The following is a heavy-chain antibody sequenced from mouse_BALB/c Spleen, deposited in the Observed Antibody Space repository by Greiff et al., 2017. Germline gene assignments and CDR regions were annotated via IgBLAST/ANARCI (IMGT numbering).Heavy chain of an antibody. CDR1: GFSLTSYG. D-gene: IGHD2-4*01. V-gene: IGHV2-9*02. J-gene: IGHJ3*01. Sequence: VKLVESGPGLVAPSQSLSITCTVSGFSLTSYGVHWVRQPPGKGLEWLGVIWAGGSTNYNSALMSRLSISKDNSKSQVFLKMNSLQTDDTAMYYCDRDRGYDYGGPWFAYWGQGTLVTVSA. CDR3: DRDRGYDYGGPWFAY. CDR2: IWAGGST.